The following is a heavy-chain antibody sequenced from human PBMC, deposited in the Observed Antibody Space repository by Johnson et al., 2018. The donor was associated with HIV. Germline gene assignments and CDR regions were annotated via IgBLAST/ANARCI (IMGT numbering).Heavy chain of an antibody. V-gene: IGHV3-30-3*01. CDR2: ISYDGSNK. CDR3: ARATRSSSSGRHDAFDI. CDR1: GFTFNSYA. D-gene: IGHD6-6*01. Sequence: QVQLVESGGGVVQAGRSLRLSCAASGFTFNSYATHWVRQAPGKGLEWVAVISYDGSNKYYADSVKGRFPISRDNSKNTLYLQMNSLRAEDTAVYYCARATRSSSSGRHDAFDIWGQGTMVTVSS. J-gene: IGHJ3*02.